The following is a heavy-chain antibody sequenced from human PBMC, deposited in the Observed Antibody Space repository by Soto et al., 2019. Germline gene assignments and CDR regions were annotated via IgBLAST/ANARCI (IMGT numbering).Heavy chain of an antibody. CDR1: GFTVSGTY. D-gene: IGHD1-26*01. J-gene: IGHJ4*02. CDR2: IYRDDST. Sequence: EGQLVESGGGVFQPGGSLTLSCAVSGFTVSGTYMTWVRQAPGKGLQCVSVIYRDDSTYYSDSVKGRFTISRDNAENTLFLHMNNLRVDDTAIYYCARAMPGWPYYSCGRGTLFTVSA. CDR3: ARAMPGWPYYS. V-gene: IGHV3-53*01.